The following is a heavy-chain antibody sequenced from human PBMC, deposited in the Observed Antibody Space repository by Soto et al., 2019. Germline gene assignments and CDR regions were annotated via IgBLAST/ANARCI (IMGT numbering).Heavy chain of an antibody. J-gene: IGHJ4*02. V-gene: IGHV3-11*01. CDR1: GFTFSDYY. CDR3: ARGTYRSKTDFDY. Sequence: GGSLRLSCAASGFTFSDYYMTWIRQAPGSGLEWVSYISSSSGTISYANSVKGRFTISRDNAQNSPYLQMTSLRAEDTAVYYCARGTYRSKTDFDYWGQGTLVTVSS. D-gene: IGHD6-13*01. CDR2: ISSSSGTI.